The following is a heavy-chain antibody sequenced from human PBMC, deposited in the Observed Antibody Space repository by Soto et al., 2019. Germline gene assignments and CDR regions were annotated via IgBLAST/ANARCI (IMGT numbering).Heavy chain of an antibody. D-gene: IGHD6-19*01. J-gene: IGHJ4*02. V-gene: IGHV1-3*05. CDR3: ARAVAVPADFDY. CDR1: GYTFTGYA. CDR2: INAGNGNT. Sequence: QVQLVQSGAEEKKPGASVKVSCKASGYTFTGYAMHWVRQAPGQRLEWMGRINAGNGNTKYSQKFKGRDTITRETSASTAYMELSSLRSEDTAVYYCARAVAVPADFDYWGQGTLVTVSS.